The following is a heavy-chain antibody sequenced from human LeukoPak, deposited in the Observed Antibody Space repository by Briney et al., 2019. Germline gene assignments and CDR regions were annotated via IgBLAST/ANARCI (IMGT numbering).Heavy chain of an antibody. D-gene: IGHD3-10*01. J-gene: IGHJ5*02. Sequence: SETLSLTCTVSGGSISSSSYYWGWIRQPPGKGLEWIGSIYYSGSTYYNPSLKSRVTISVDTSKNQFSLKLSSVTAADTAVYYCARGAGVTMVRGVKHNWFDPWGQGTLVTVSS. V-gene: IGHV4-39*07. CDR3: ARGAGVTMVRGVKHNWFDP. CDR2: IYYSGST. CDR1: GGSISSSSYY.